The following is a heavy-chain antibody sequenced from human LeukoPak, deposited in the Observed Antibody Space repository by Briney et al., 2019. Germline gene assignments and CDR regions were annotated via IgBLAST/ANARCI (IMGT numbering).Heavy chain of an antibody. CDR2: IYHSGST. V-gene: IGHV4-30-2*01. CDR3: ARGGYCSSTSCPYNWFDP. J-gene: IGHJ5*02. D-gene: IGHD2-2*01. CDR1: GASISSGGYS. Sequence: SETLSLTCTVSGASISSGGYSWSWIRQPPGKGLEWIGYIYHSGSTYYNPSLKSRVTISVDRSKNQFSLKLSSVTAADTAVYYCARGGYCSSTSCPYNWFDPWGQGTLVTVSS.